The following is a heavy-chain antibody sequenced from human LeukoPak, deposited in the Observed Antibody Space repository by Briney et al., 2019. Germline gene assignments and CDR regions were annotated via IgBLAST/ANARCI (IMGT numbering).Heavy chain of an antibody. CDR3: ARALWFGETFPAY. Sequence: GGSLRLSCAASGFTFSSYSMNWVRQAPGKGLEWVSSISSSSSYIYYADSVKGRFTISRDNAKNSLYLQMNSLGAEDTAVYYCARALWFGETFPAYWGQGTLVTVSS. CDR1: GFTFSSYS. CDR2: ISSSSSYI. D-gene: IGHD3-10*01. V-gene: IGHV3-21*01. J-gene: IGHJ4*02.